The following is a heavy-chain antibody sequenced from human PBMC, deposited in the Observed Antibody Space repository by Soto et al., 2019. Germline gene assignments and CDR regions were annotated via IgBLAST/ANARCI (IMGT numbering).Heavy chain of an antibody. CDR1: GFTFSSYA. Sequence: GGSLRLSCAASGFTFSSYAMHWVRQAPGKGLEWVAVISYDGSNKYYADSVKGRFTISRDNSKNTLYLQMNSLRAEDTAVYYCARAYYYDSSGYHAPVSYFDYWGQGTLVTVSS. V-gene: IGHV3-30-3*01. J-gene: IGHJ4*02. D-gene: IGHD3-22*01. CDR2: ISYDGSNK. CDR3: ARAYYYDSSGYHAPVSYFDY.